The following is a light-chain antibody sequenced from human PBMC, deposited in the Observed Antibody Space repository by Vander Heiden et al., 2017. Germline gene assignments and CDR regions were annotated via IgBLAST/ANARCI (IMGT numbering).Light chain of an antibody. Sequence: SYVLTQPPSVSVAPGKTARITCGGNNIGGKSVHWYQQKPGQAPVRVVYDDSDRPSGIPERFSGYNSGKKETLKISRVEAGDEADDYWQAWDSSSDHVVFGTGNQVTVL. V-gene: IGLV3-21*03. J-gene: IGLJ1*01. CDR2: DDS. CDR3: QAWDSSSDHVV. CDR1: NIGGKS.